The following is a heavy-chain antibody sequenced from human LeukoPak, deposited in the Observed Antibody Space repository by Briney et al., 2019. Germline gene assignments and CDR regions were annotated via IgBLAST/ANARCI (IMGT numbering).Heavy chain of an antibody. CDR3: AKAPVTSCRGAFCYPFDY. CDR1: GFTVSSYA. Sequence: GGSLRLSCAASGFTVSSYAMSWVRQAPGKGLEWVSAMSSSDDGRYYAASVRGRFTISRDTSRSTLYLQMNSLRAKDAAVYYCAKAPVTSCRGAFCYPFDYWGQGTLVTVSS. J-gene: IGHJ4*02. CDR2: MSSSDDGR. V-gene: IGHV3-23*01. D-gene: IGHD2-15*01.